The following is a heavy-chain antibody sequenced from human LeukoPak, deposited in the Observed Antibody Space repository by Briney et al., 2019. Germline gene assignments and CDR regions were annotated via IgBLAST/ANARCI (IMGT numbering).Heavy chain of an antibody. J-gene: IGHJ6*03. CDR3: ASPGYCSSTSCFRPYYYYMDV. CDR1: GGTFSSYA. D-gene: IGHD2-2*01. CDR2: IIPIFGTA. Sequence: ASVKVSCKASGGTFSSYAIGWVRQAPGQGLEWMGGIIPIFGTANYAQKFRGRVTITADESTSTAYMELSSLRSEDTAVYYCASPGYCSSTSCFRPYYYYMDVWGKGTTVTVSS. V-gene: IGHV1-69*13.